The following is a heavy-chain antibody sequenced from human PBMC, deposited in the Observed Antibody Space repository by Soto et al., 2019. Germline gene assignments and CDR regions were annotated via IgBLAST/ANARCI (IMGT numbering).Heavy chain of an antibody. CDR2: ISGSSTI. J-gene: IGHJ6*02. Sequence: EVQLVESGGGLVQPGGSLRVSCAASGFTFSSYSINWVRQAPGKGLEWVSYISGSSTIYCADSVKGRFTISRDNAKNSLYLQMNSLRDEDTAVYYCARVGLGLFGMDVWGQGTTVTVSS. D-gene: IGHD3-16*01. CDR1: GFTFSSYS. V-gene: IGHV3-48*02. CDR3: ARVGLGLFGMDV.